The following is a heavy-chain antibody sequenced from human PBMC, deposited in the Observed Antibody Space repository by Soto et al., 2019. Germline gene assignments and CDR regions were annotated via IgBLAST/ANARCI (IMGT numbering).Heavy chain of an antibody. Sequence: GGSLRLSCAASGFTFRSYAMSWVRQPPGKGLEWVSGIGGSSDSTFYAHSVKGRFTISRDNSKDTLYLQMNSLRAEDTAVYYCAKRDSTGYYYFNYWGQGTLVTVSS. CDR2: IGGSSDST. CDR1: GFTFRSYA. CDR3: AKRDSTGYYYFNY. J-gene: IGHJ4*02. V-gene: IGHV3-23*01. D-gene: IGHD3-22*01.